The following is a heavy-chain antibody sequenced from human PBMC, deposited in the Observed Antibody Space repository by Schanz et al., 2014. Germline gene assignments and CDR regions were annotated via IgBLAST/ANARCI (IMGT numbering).Heavy chain of an antibody. J-gene: IGHJ4*02. CDR2: IKEDGSVK. V-gene: IGHV3-7*01. CDR1: TFTFSSDW. CDR3: ARDNSHWLVDY. D-gene: IGHD6-19*01. Sequence: EVQLAESGGGLVQPGGSLRLSCAASTFTFSSDWMSWVRQAPGKGLEWVANIKEDGSVKDYVDSVKGRFTISRDNAKNTLYLEVNSLRPEDTALYYCARDNSHWLVDYWGQGTLVTVSS.